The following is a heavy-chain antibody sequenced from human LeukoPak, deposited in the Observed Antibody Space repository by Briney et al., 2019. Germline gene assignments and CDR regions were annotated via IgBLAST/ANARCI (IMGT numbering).Heavy chain of an antibody. V-gene: IGHV3-53*01. D-gene: IGHD6-13*01. CDR3: ARLSSSWFTQDTYFDY. J-gene: IGHJ4*02. Sequence: GGSLRLSCAASGFTVSNNYMSWVRQAPGKGLEWVSVIYSGGSTYYADSVKGRFTISRDNSKNTLYLQMNSLRAEDTAVYYCARLSSSWFTQDTYFDYWGQGTLVTVSS. CDR1: GFTVSNNY. CDR2: IYSGGST.